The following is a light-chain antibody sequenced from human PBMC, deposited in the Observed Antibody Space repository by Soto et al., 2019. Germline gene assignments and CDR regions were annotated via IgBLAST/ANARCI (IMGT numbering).Light chain of an antibody. V-gene: IGLV2-14*01. J-gene: IGLJ3*02. CDR1: SNDVGIYNY. CDR2: EVT. Sequence: ALTQPASVSGSPGQSITISCTGTSNDVGIYNYVSWYQQHPGKAPKLMIYEVTNRPSGVSDRFSGSKSDNTASLTISGLQAEDEADYYCSSYTISSTWVFGGGTKVTVL. CDR3: SSYTISSTWV.